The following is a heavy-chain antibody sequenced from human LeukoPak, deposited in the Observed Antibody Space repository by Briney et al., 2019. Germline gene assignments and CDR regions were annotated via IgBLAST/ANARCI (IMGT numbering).Heavy chain of an antibody. Sequence: GGSLRLSCAASGFTFDDYAMHWVRQAPGKGLEWVSGISWNSGSIGYADSVKGRFTISRDNAKNSLYLQMNSLRAEDTALYYCAKDIGVRGVIPHDAFDIWGQGTMVTVSS. CDR3: AKDIGVRGVIPHDAFDI. D-gene: IGHD3-10*01. V-gene: IGHV3-9*01. CDR2: ISWNSGSI. J-gene: IGHJ3*02. CDR1: GFTFDDYA.